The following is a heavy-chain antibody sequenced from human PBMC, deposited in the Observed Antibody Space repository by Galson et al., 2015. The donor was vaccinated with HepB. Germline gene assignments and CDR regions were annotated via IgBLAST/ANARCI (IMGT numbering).Heavy chain of an antibody. CDR2: ISSSSNYI. Sequence: SLRLSCAASGFTFSSYSMNWVRQAPGKGLEWVSSISSSSNYIYYADSVKGRFTISRDDAQNPLYLQMNSLRAEDTAVYYCATDRYRRFDYCGQGTLVTVSS. CDR3: ATDRYRRFDY. CDR1: GFTFSSYS. V-gene: IGHV3-21*04. D-gene: IGHD1-26*01. J-gene: IGHJ4*02.